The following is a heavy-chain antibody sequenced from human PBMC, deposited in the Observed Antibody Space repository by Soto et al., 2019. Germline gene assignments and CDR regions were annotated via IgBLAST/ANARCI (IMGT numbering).Heavy chain of an antibody. CDR1: GGSINTNNYY. V-gene: IGHV4-39*01. CDR2: VFYNGPT. CDR3: ARLVVVSPFANA. J-gene: IGHJ5*02. Sequence: SETLSLTCTVSGGSINTNNYYWGWVRQPPGKVLEWIGSVFYNGPTYYSPSLKSRVTISLATSMTQFSLKLDSVTAADTAVYYCARLVVVSPFANAWGQGTLVTVSS. D-gene: IGHD2-15*01.